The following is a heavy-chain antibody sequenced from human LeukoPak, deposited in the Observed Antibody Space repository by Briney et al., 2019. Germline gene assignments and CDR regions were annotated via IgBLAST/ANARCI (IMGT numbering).Heavy chain of an antibody. CDR1: GFTFSSYG. CDR3: AKDGGETYAILTGYWDY. Sequence: GWSLRLSCVACGFTFSSYGMHWVGQAPGKGLEWVAFERYDGSNKYYPDSAEGRFTIYRDNSKNTLYVQINSQRAEDTAVYYCAKDGGETYAILTGYWDYWGQGTLVTVSS. J-gene: IGHJ4*02. CDR2: ERYDGSNK. V-gene: IGHV3-30*02. D-gene: IGHD3-9*01.